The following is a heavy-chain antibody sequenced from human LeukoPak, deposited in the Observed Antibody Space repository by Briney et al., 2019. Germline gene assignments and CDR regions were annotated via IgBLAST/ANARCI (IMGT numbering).Heavy chain of an antibody. Sequence: TGGSLKLSCAASGFTFSSYWMSWVRQAPGKGLEWVANIKKDGSGKYYVDSVKGRFTISRDNAKNSLSLQMNSLRVEDTAVYYCARDHGSGSYWEGFDPWGQGTLVTVSS. CDR1: GFTFSSYW. D-gene: IGHD3-10*01. CDR3: ARDHGSGSYWEGFDP. V-gene: IGHV3-7*01. CDR2: IKKDGSGK. J-gene: IGHJ5*02.